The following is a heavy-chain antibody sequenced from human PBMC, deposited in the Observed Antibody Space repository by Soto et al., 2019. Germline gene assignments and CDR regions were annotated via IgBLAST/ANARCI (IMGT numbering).Heavy chain of an antibody. Sequence: EVQLVESGGGLVQPGGSLRLSCAASGFTFSSYWMSWVRQAPGKGLEWVANIKQDGSEKYYVDSVKGRFTISRDNAKNSLYLQMNSLRAEDTAVYYCARDKGMRWSNYYYYGMDVWGQGTTVTVSS. CDR3: ARDKGMRWSNYYYYGMDV. CDR2: IKQDGSEK. CDR1: GFTFSSYW. J-gene: IGHJ6*02. D-gene: IGHD2-8*01. V-gene: IGHV3-7*05.